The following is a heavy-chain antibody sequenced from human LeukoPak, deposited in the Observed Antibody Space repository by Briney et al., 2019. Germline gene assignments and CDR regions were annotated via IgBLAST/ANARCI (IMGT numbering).Heavy chain of an antibody. Sequence: GGSLRLSCAASGFTFSSYGMHWVRQAPGKGLEWVAFIRYDGSNKYYADSVKGRFTISRDNSKNTLYLQMNSLRAEDTAVYYCAKEPTYFYGSGSFSHYFDYWGQGTLVTASS. CDR1: GFTFSSYG. CDR2: IRYDGSNK. D-gene: IGHD3-10*01. J-gene: IGHJ4*02. CDR3: AKEPTYFYGSGSFSHYFDY. V-gene: IGHV3-30*02.